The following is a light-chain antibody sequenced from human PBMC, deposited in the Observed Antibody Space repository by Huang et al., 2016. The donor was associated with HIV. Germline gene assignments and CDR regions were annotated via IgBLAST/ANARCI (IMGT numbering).Light chain of an antibody. Sequence: EIVLTQSPATLSVSPGERATLSCRASQSVSSYLAWYQQKPGQAPRLLIYDASNRATGIPARFSGSGSGTDFTLTISSLEPEDFAVYYCQQRSNWPPRTTFGGGTKVEIK. J-gene: IGKJ4*01. CDR2: DAS. V-gene: IGKV3-11*01. CDR3: QQRSNWPPRTT. CDR1: QSVSSY.